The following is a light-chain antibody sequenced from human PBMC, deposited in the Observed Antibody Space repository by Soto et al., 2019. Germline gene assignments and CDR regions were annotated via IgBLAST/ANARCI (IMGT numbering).Light chain of an antibody. V-gene: IGLV1-40*01. CDR2: TNN. CDR3: ATWDDSLNGPV. Sequence: QSVLTQPPSVSGAPGQRVTISCIGGSSNIGAGYEVHWYQQLPGTVPKLLIYTNNERPSGVPDRFSGSKSGTSASLAISGLQSEDEAVYYCATWDDSLNGPVFGGGTQLTVL. CDR1: SSNIGAGYE. J-gene: IGLJ7*01.